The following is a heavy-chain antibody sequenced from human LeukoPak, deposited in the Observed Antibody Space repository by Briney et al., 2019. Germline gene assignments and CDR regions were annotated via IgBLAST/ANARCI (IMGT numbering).Heavy chain of an antibody. CDR3: ARVLNYYDSSGYLHDAFDI. D-gene: IGHD3-22*01. J-gene: IGHJ3*02. Sequence: PGGSLRLSCAASGFTFSSYWMSWVRQAPGKGLEWVANIKQDGSEKYYVDSVKGRFTISRDNAKKSLYLQMNSLRAEDTAVYYCARVLNYYDSSGYLHDAFDIWGQGTMVTVSS. CDR2: IKQDGSEK. V-gene: IGHV3-7*01. CDR1: GFTFSSYW.